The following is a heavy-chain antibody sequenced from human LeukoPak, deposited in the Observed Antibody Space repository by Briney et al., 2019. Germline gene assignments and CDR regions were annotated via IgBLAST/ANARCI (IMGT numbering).Heavy chain of an antibody. V-gene: IGHV3-23*01. CDR3: ARDLNFLGFDY. J-gene: IGHJ4*02. CDR1: GFTFSTYG. CDR2: IGGSGGGT. Sequence: GGTLRLSCAASGFTFSTYGMSWVRQAPGKGLEWVSAIGGSGGGTYYADSVKGRFTISRDNSKNTLYLQMNSLKAEDTALYYCARDLNFLGFDYWGQGTLVTVSS.